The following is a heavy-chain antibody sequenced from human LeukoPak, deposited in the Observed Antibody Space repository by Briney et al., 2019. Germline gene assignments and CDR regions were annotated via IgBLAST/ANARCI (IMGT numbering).Heavy chain of an antibody. Sequence: SETLSLTCTVSGGSISSYYWSWIRQPPGKGLEWIGYIYYSGSTNYNPSLKSRVTISVDTSKNQFSLKLSSVTAADTAVYYCARGPPYYYDSSGYPPYCFDPWGQGTLVTVSS. CDR1: GGSISSYY. V-gene: IGHV4-59*01. CDR2: IYYSGST. CDR3: ARGPPYYYDSSGYPPYCFDP. J-gene: IGHJ5*02. D-gene: IGHD3-22*01.